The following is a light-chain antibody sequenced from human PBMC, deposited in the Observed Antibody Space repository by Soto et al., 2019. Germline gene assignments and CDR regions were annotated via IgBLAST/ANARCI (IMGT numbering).Light chain of an antibody. V-gene: IGKV3-20*01. J-gene: IGKJ1*01. CDR3: QQYNNWWT. CDR2: GAS. Sequence: EIVLTQSPDTLSLSPGERATLSCRASQSVSSDYLVWYQQKPGQAPRLLIYGASRRATGIPDRFSGSGSGTDFILTISRLEPEDFAVYYCQQYNNWWTFGQGTKVDIK. CDR1: QSVSSDY.